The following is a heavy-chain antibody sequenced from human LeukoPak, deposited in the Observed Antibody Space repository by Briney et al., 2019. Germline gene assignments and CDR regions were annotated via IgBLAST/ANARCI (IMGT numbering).Heavy chain of an antibody. CDR3: AKGGEQWLVPNYFDY. CDR1: GFTFSSYA. V-gene: IGHV3-30-3*01. J-gene: IGHJ4*02. CDR2: ISYDGSNK. Sequence: GGSLRLSCAASGFTFSSYAMHWVRQAPGKGLEWVAVISYDGSNKYYADSAKGRFTISRDNSKNTLYLQMNSLRAEDTAVYYCAKGGEQWLVPNYFDYWGQGTLVTVSS. D-gene: IGHD6-19*01.